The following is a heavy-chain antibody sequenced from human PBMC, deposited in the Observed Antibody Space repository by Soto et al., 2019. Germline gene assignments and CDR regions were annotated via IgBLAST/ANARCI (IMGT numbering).Heavy chain of an antibody. CDR3: GKERRFANGYNLGFDY. Sequence: QVQLVESGGGVVQPGRSLRLSCAASGFTFSSYAMHWVRQAPGKGLEWLAAISFDGNNKYYADAVKDRFTISRDNSRNTLYVQMNSLRTEDTAVYYCGKERRFANGYNLGFDYWGQGTLVIVSS. J-gene: IGHJ4*02. CDR1: GFTFSSYA. V-gene: IGHV3-30-3*01. D-gene: IGHD5-12*01. CDR2: ISFDGNNK.